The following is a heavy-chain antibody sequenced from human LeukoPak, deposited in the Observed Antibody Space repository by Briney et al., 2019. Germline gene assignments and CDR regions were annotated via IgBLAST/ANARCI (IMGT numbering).Heavy chain of an antibody. D-gene: IGHD3-22*01. V-gene: IGHV4-39*01. CDR2: IYYSGST. J-gene: IGHJ4*02. Sequence: SETLSLTCTVSGGSISSSSYYWGWLRQPPGKGLEWIGSIYYSGSTYYNPSLKSRVTISVDTSKNQFSLKLSSVTAADTAVYYCASLMIVVAAFDYWGQGTLVTVSS. CDR1: GGSISSSSYY. CDR3: ASLMIVVAAFDY.